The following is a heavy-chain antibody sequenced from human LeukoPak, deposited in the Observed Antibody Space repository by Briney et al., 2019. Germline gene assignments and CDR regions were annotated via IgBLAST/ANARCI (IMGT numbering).Heavy chain of an antibody. J-gene: IGHJ6*03. CDR1: GGTFSSYA. V-gene: IGHV1-69*05. CDR2: IIPIFGTA. D-gene: IGHD2-2*01. Sequence: GASVKVSCKASGGTFSSYAISWVRQAPGQGLEWMGGIIPIFGTANYAQKFQGRVTITTDESTSTAYMELSSLRSEDTAVYYCARVVVVPAASYLNYYYYMGVWGKGTTVTVSS. CDR3: ARVVVVPAASYLNYYYYMGV.